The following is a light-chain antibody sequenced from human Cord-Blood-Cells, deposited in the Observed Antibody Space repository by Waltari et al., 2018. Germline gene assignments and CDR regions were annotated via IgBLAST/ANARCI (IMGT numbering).Light chain of an antibody. CDR2: EVS. CDR1: SSDVGGYNY. V-gene: IGLV2-8*01. J-gene: IGLJ3*02. CDR3: SSYAGSNWV. Sequence: QSALTQPPSSSGSPGQSVTISCTGTSSDVGGYNYVSWYQQHPGKAPKLMIYEVSKRPSGVPVRFSGSKSGNTASLTVSGLQAEDEADYYCSSYAGSNWVVGGGTKLTVL.